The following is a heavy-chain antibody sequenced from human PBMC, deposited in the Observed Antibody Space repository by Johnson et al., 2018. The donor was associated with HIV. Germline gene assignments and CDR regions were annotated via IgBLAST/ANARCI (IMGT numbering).Heavy chain of an antibody. J-gene: IGHJ3*02. CDR3: ARDWGLYTYQDAFDI. Sequence: QVQLVESGGGVVQPGRSLRLSCAASGFTFSSYAMHWVRQAPGKGLEWVAVISYDGSNKYYADSVKGRLTISRDNSKNTLYLQMNSLRAEDTAVYYCARDWGLYTYQDAFDIWGQGTMVTVSS. D-gene: IGHD2-2*01. V-gene: IGHV3-30-3*01. CDR2: ISYDGSNK. CDR1: GFTFSSYA.